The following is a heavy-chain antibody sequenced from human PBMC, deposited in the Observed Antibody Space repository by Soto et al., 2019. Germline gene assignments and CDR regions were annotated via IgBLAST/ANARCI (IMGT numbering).Heavy chain of an antibody. CDR3: AREIAAAGYDY. CDR2: IILILGIA. D-gene: IGHD6-13*01. J-gene: IGHJ4*02. CDR1: GGTFSSYT. V-gene: IGHV1-69*04. Sequence: KVSCKASGGTFSSYTISWVRQAPGQGLEWMGRIILILGIANYAQKFQGRVTITADKSTSTAYMELRSLSSDDTAVYYCAREIAAAGYDYWGQGTLVTVSS.